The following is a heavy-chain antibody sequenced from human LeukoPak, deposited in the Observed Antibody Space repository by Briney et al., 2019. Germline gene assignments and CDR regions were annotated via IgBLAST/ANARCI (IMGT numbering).Heavy chain of an antibody. J-gene: IGHJ4*02. D-gene: IGHD2-2*02. Sequence: RASVKVSCKASGYTFTSYGISWVRQAPGQGLEWMGWISAYNGNTNYAQKLQGRVTMTTDTSTSTAYMELRSLRSDDTAVYYCARGYCSSTSCYTFSYYFDYWGQGTLVTVSS. CDR3: ARGYCSSTSCYTFSYYFDY. CDR2: ISAYNGNT. CDR1: GYTFTSYG. V-gene: IGHV1-18*01.